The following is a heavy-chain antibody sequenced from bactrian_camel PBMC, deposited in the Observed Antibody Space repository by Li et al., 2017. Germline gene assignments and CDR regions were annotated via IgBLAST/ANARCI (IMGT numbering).Heavy chain of an antibody. CDR3: VADCELRYGHFDFNIGS. CDR2: IDIYDRI. D-gene: IGHD2*01. J-gene: IGHJ4*01. Sequence: GGLVQPGGSLRLSCVASGYHLLCMAWFRQTPGKDREGVATIDIYDRISYADSVKGRFTISQDNAKNTVYLQMNSLKPEDTAMYYCVADCELRYGHFDFNIGSRGQGTQVTVS. CDR1: GYHLLC. V-gene: IGHV3S53*01.